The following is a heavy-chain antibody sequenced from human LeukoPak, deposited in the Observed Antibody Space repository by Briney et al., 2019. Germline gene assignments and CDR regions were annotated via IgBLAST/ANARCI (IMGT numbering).Heavy chain of an antibody. CDR2: ISGSGDST. CDR3: ANYCGGGICPADY. J-gene: IGHJ4*02. Sequence: GGSLRLSCAASGFTFSSYAMSWVRQAPGKGLEWVSAISGSGDSTYYADSVKGRFTTSRDNSKNTLYLQMNSLRAEDTAVYYCANYCGGGICPADYWGQGTLVTVSS. D-gene: IGHD2-15*01. CDR1: GFTFSSYA. V-gene: IGHV3-23*01.